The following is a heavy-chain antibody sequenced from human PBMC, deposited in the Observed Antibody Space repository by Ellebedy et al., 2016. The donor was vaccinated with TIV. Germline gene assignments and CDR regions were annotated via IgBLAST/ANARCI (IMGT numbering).Heavy chain of an antibody. J-gene: IGHJ4*02. CDR2: IYPGDSDT. CDR1: GYTFTSYW. D-gene: IGHD5-24*01. Sequence: GESLKISCKASGYTFTSYWIGWVRQMPGKGLEWMGFIYPGDSDTRYAPSFRGQATISADKSIDTAYLQWSSLKASDTAMYYCAKGRDGHSPDYFDYWGQGTLVTVSS. CDR3: AKGRDGHSPDYFDY. V-gene: IGHV5-51*01.